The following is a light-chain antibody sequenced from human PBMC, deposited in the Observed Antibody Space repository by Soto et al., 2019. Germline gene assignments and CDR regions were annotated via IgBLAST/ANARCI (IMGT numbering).Light chain of an antibody. CDR3: QQRSTLPYT. Sequence: EIVLTQSPATLSLSPGERATLSCRASQSVNTYLAWYQQKPGQAPRLLIHDAPNRATGIPARFSGSGSGTDFTLTISSLEPEDFAVYYCQQRSTLPYTFGPGTKVDV. J-gene: IGKJ3*01. CDR1: QSVNTY. CDR2: DAP. V-gene: IGKV3-11*01.